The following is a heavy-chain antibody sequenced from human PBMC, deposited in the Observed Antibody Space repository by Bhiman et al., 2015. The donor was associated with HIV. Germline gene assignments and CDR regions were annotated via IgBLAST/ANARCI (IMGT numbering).Heavy chain of an antibody. J-gene: IGHJ3*02. CDR3: AKDLGESENEEWATDYYDFSIGYPGQDPRGVVGIFDI. CDR1: GFTFSSYG. Sequence: QVQLVESGGGVVQPGRSLRLSCAASGFTFSSYGMHWVRQAPGKGLEWVAVISYDGSNKYYVDSVKGRFTISRDNSKNTLYLQMNSLRAEDTAVYYCAKDLGESENEEWATDYYDFSIGYPGQDPRGVVGIFDIWGLTGQWSPSLQ. V-gene: IGHV3-30*18. CDR2: ISYDGSNK. D-gene: IGHD3-3*01.